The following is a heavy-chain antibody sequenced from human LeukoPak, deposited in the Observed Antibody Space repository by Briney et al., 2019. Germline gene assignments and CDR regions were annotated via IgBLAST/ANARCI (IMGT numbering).Heavy chain of an antibody. D-gene: IGHD3-10*01. V-gene: IGHV1-46*01. CDR2: VTRSGGST. CDR1: GYTFTTYY. CDR3: ARDRYASGSYYNPNNCFDP. J-gene: IGHJ5*02. Sequence: ASVKVSCKASGYTFTTYYMHWVRQAPGQGLEWMGIVTRSGGSTSYAQKFQGRVTMTRDMSASTVYMDLSSLRSEDTAVYYCARDRYASGSYYNPNNCFDPWGQGTLVTVSS.